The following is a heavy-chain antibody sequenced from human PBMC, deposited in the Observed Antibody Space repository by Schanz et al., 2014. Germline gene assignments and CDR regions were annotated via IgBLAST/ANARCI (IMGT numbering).Heavy chain of an antibody. Sequence: VQLVESGGGLVKPGGSLRLSCAASGFTFSNYSMNWVRQAPGKGLEWVAVIWYNGSNKYYADSVKGRFTISRDSSKNTLFLQMSSLRAEDTAVYYCARDGDFDYWGQGTLVTVSS. CDR1: GFTFSNYS. CDR2: IWYNGSNK. V-gene: IGHV3-33*08. J-gene: IGHJ4*02. CDR3: ARDGDFDY.